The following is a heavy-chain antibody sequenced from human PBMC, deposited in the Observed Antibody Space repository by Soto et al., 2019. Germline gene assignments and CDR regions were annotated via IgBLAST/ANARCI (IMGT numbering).Heavy chain of an antibody. CDR1: GYTFTSYV. D-gene: IGHD6-19*01. J-gene: IGHJ6*02. V-gene: IGHV1-18*01. CDR3: ARVVATVAGPDGMDV. CDR2: ISAYNGNT. Sequence: QVQLVQSGSEVKKPGASVKVSCRASGYTFTSYVISWVRQAPAQGLEWMGWISAYNGNTNFAQKLQGRVTMTTDTFKNRAYLVLRSLRSDGTAVYSCARVVATVAGPDGMDVWGQGTTVTVSS.